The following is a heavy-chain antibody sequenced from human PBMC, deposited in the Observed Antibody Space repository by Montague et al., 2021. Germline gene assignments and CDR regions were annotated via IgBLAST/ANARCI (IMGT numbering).Heavy chain of an antibody. Sequence: SQTLSLTCSVSGGSISSGGFYWSWIRQHPGKGSEWIRSIYDSGSTNYNPSLKSRLTLSRDTSKNQVSLRLTSATAAERAVYYCARSGGYCSGGRCDTFDYWGQGTLVTVSS. V-gene: IGHV4-31*03. D-gene: IGHD2-15*01. CDR3: ARSGGYCSGGRCDTFDY. CDR1: GGSISSGGFY. J-gene: IGHJ4*02. CDR2: IYDSGST.